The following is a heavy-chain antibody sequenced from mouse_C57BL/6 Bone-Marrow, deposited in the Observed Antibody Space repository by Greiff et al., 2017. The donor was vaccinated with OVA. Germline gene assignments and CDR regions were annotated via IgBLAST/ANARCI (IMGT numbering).Heavy chain of an antibody. V-gene: IGHV14-4*01. Sequence: VQLQQSGAELVRPGASVKLSCTASGFNIKDDYMHWVKQRPEQGLEWIGWIDPENGDTEYASKFQGKATITADTSSNTAYLQLSSLTSEDTAVYYCTSYYYGSSYVGVAYWGQGTLVTVSA. D-gene: IGHD1-1*01. CDR3: TSYYYGSSYVGVAY. J-gene: IGHJ3*01. CDR2: IDPENGDT. CDR1: GFNIKDDY.